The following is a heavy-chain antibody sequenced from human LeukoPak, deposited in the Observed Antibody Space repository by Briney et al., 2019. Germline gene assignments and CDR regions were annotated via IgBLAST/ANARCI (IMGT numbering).Heavy chain of an antibody. CDR3: ARDYFYCGGDCFVDY. V-gene: IGHV3-21*01. J-gene: IGHJ4*02. CDR1: GFTFSDYG. CDR2: ISGSGRSI. D-gene: IGHD2-21*02. Sequence: GGSLRLSCAASGFTFSDYGVNWVRQAPGKGLEWVSSISGSGRSIFYADSARGRFTISRDNAKNSLYLQMNSLRAEDTAVYYCARDYFYCGGDCFVDYWGQGTLVTVSS.